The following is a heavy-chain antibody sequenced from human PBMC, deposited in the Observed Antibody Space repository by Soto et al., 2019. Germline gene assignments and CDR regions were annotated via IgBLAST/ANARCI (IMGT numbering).Heavy chain of an antibody. CDR1: GYSFTNYG. J-gene: IGHJ3*02. CDR3: ARDPWGGAVDAFDI. V-gene: IGHV1-3*01. CDR2: INGGNGNT. D-gene: IGHD3-10*01. Sequence: QVQFVQSGAEVKKPGASVKVSCKASGYSFTNYGIHWVRQAPGQRLEWMGWINGGNGNTKYSKQFQGRVTIARDTSASTAYMELSSLRSEDTAVYYCARDPWGGAVDAFDIWGQGTMVSVSS.